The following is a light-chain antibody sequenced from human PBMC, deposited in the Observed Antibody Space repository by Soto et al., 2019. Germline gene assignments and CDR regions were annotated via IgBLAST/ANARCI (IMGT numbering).Light chain of an antibody. J-gene: IGKJ1*01. V-gene: IGKV1-5*03. Sequence: DIQMTQSPSTLSASVGDRVTITCRASQRISSWLAWYQQKPGTAPKLLIYKASTLQSGVPSRFSGSGSGTEFTLTISSLQPDDSATYYCQQYNDNWTFGQGTKVDI. CDR2: KAS. CDR3: QQYNDNWT. CDR1: QRISSW.